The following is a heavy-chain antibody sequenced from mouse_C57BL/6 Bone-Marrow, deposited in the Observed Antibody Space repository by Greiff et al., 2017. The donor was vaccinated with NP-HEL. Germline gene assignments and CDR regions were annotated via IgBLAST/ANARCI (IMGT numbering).Heavy chain of an antibody. J-gene: IGHJ3*01. CDR2: IDPENGDT. D-gene: IGHD1-1*01. CDR1: GFNIKDDY. Sequence: DVKLVESGAELVRPGASVKLSCTASGFNIKDDYMHWVKQRPEQGLEWIGWIDPENGDTEYASKFQGKATITADTSSNTAYLQLSSLTSEDTAVYYCTTGVTTVVATRFAYWGQGTLVTVSA. CDR3: TTGVTTVVATRFAY. V-gene: IGHV14-4*01.